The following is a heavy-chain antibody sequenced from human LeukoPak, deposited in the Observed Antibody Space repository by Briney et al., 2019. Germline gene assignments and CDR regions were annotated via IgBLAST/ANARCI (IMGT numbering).Heavy chain of an antibody. D-gene: IGHD2-2*01. J-gene: IGHJ4*02. CDR3: ARDLVVPAARGVTFDY. CDR1: GFTVSSNY. Sequence: GGSLRLSCAASGFTVSSNYMSWVRQAPGKGLEWVSVIYSGGSTYYADSVKGRFTISRDNSKNTLYLQMNSMRAEDTAVYHCARDLVVPAARGVTFDYWGQGTLVTVSS. CDR2: IYSGGST. V-gene: IGHV3-66*01.